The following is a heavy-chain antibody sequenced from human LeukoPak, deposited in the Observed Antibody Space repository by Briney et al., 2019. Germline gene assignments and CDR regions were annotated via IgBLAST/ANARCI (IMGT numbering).Heavy chain of an antibody. CDR1: GYSFTSYW. V-gene: IGHV5-51*01. Sequence: XSCQGSGYSFTSYWIGWGRQVPGKGLEWMGIIYPGDSDTRYSPSFQGQVTISAAKSISTAYLQSSSLKASDTAMYYCARQHGLGGAAGYCGQGTLVTVSS. J-gene: IGHJ4*02. CDR3: ARQHGLGGAAGY. CDR2: IYPGDSDT. D-gene: IGHD4-17*01.